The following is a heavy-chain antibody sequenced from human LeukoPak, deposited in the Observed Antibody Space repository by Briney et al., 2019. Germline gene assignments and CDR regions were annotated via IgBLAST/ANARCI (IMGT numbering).Heavy chain of an antibody. CDR1: GFTFSSYG. CDR2: INWNGGST. V-gene: IGHV3-20*04. D-gene: IGHD4-17*01. CDR3: ARAPHGVNAFDI. J-gene: IGHJ3*02. Sequence: GGSLRLSCAASGFTFSSYGMSWVRQAPGKGLEWVSGINWNGGSTGYADSVKGRFTIFRDNAKNSLYLQMNSLRAEDTALYYCARAPHGVNAFDIWGQGTMVTVSS.